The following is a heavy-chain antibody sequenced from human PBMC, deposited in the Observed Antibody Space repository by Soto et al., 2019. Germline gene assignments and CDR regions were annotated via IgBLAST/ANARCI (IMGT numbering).Heavy chain of an antibody. CDR3: ARDGYYYDSSGYYLFGY. CDR1: GFTFSSYA. D-gene: IGHD3-22*01. J-gene: IGHJ4*02. Sequence: GGSLRLSCAASGFTFSSYAMHRVRQAPGKGLEWVAVISYDGSNKYYADSVKGRFTISRDNSKNTLYLQMNSLRAEDTAVYYCARDGYYYDSSGYYLFGYWGQGTLVTVSS. CDR2: ISYDGSNK. V-gene: IGHV3-30-3*01.